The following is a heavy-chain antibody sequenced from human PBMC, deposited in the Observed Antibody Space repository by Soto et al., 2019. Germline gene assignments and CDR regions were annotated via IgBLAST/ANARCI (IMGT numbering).Heavy chain of an antibody. CDR1: GYTFTGYY. D-gene: IGHD3-3*01. CDR3: AADGNLEWLAYYYYGMDV. Sequence: GASVKVSCKASGYTFTGYYMHWVRQARGQRLEWIGWIVVGSGNTNYAQKFQERVTITRDMSTSTAYMELSSLRSEDTAVYYCAADGNLEWLAYYYYGMDVWGQGTTVPVSS. V-gene: IGHV1-58*02. CDR2: IVVGSGNT. J-gene: IGHJ6*02.